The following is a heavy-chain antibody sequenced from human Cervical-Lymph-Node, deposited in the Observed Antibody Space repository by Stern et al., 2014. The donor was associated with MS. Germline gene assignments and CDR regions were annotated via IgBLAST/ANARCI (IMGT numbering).Heavy chain of an antibody. V-gene: IGHV1-69*01. CDR3: AREFNYDTSGYYFYY. D-gene: IGHD3-22*01. CDR2: IIPIFGTA. Sequence: QVQLVQSGAEVKKPGSSVKVSCKASGGTFSNYGISWVRQATGQGLVWMGGIIPIFGTANYAQKFQGRVTITADESTSTAYMELSSLRSEDTAVYYCAREFNYDTSGYYFYYWGQGTLVTVSS. CDR1: GGTFSNYG. J-gene: IGHJ4*02.